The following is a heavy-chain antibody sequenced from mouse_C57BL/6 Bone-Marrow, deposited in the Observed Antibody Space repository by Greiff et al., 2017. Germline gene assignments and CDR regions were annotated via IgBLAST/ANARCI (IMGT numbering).Heavy chain of an antibody. D-gene: IGHD1-1*01. CDR3: TTMYYYGSSYEGSYYAMDY. CDR2: IDPENGDT. Sequence: EVQLQQSGAELVRPGASVKLSCTASGFNIKDDYMHWVKQRPEQGLEWIGWIDPENGDTEYASKFQGKATITADTSSNTAYLQLSSLTSEDTAVYYCTTMYYYGSSYEGSYYAMDYWGQGTSVTVSS. V-gene: IGHV14-4*01. CDR1: GFNIKDDY. J-gene: IGHJ4*01.